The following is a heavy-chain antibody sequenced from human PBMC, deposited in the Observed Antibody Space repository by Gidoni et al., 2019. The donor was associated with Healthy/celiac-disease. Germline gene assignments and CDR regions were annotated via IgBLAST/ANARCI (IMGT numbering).Heavy chain of an antibody. Sequence: QVQLVQSGAEVKKPGASVQVSCKASGYTFTSYGISWVRQAPGQGLEWMGWISAYNGNTTYAQKLQGRVTMTTDTSTSTAYMELRSLRSDDTAVYYCARDPVIGSRGGMDWFDPWGQGTLVTVSS. CDR1: GYTFTSYG. J-gene: IGHJ5*02. V-gene: IGHV1-18*01. CDR3: ARDPVIGSRGGMDWFDP. CDR2: ISAYNGNT. D-gene: IGHD3-16*02.